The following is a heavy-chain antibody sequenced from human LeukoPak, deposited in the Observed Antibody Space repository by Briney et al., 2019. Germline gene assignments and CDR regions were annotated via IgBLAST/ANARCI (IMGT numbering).Heavy chain of an antibody. J-gene: IGHJ4*02. CDR1: GYTFIDYY. CDR3: ARGRSFGELGVY. V-gene: IGHV1-2*02. Sequence: ASVKGSCKASGYTFIDYYIHWVRQAPGQGLEWMGSINPNSDVTNYAQNFQGRVTMTRDTFIRTAYMELSRLTSDDTAVYYCARGRSFGELGVYWGQGTLLTVSS. CDR2: INPNSDVT. D-gene: IGHD3-10*01.